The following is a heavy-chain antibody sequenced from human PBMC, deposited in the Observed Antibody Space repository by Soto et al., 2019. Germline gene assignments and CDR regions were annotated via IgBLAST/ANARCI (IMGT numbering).Heavy chain of an antibody. J-gene: IGHJ5*02. CDR3: AKGATTVTTGYADP. Sequence: PGGSLRLSCAASGFTLSNYAMTWVRQAPGKGLEWVSSISNSGGSTYYADPVQGRFTITRDNSKNTLNLQMNSLRAEDTAVYYCAKGATTVTTGYADPWGQGTLVTVSS. CDR1: GFTLSNYA. D-gene: IGHD4-4*01. CDR2: ISNSGGST. V-gene: IGHV3-23*01.